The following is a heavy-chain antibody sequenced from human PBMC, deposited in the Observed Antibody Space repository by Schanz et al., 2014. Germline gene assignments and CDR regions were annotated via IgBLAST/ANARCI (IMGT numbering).Heavy chain of an antibody. CDR2: ISAYNGHT. Sequence: QVQLVQSAPEVKKPGASVKVSCKASGYSFTTYGLNWVRQAPGQGPEWMGWISAYNGHTTYAQKFQGRVTMTEDTSTETAYMELSGLRSGDTAVYYCATNSPFRMVRGSNAFDAWGQGTMVTVSS. J-gene: IGHJ3*01. D-gene: IGHD3-10*01. V-gene: IGHV1-18*01. CDR1: GYSFTTYG. CDR3: ATNSPFRMVRGSNAFDA.